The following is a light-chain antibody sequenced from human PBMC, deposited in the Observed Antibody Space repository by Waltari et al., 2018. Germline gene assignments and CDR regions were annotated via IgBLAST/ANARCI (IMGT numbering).Light chain of an antibody. J-gene: IGLJ1*01. CDR1: ALPNQY. CDR2: KDT. CDR3: QSTDSSSTFYV. Sequence: SYELTQPPSVSVFPGQTARITCSGDALPNQYVYWYQQRPGQAPPLVTYKDTERPSGIPVRFSGSTSGTTVTLTITGVQAEDEADYYCQSTDSSSTFYVFGPGTKVTVL. V-gene: IGLV3-25*03.